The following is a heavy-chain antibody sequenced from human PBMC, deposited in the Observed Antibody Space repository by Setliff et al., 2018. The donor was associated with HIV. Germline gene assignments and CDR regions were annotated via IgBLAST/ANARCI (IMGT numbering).Heavy chain of an antibody. CDR2: IKHNGNS. D-gene: IGHD5-18*01. Sequence: SETLSLTCAVYGGSFSGYYWGWIRHPPGKGLEWIGEIKHNGNSNSNPSLKSRLTLSVDTSKNQFSLKPKSVTAADTAVYYCARVTYFYYYYMDVWGQGTTVTVSS. CDR3: ARVTYFYYYYMDV. CDR1: GGSFSGYY. J-gene: IGHJ6*02. V-gene: IGHV4-34*01.